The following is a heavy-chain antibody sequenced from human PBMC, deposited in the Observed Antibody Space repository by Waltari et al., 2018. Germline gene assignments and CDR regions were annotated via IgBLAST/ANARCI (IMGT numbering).Heavy chain of an antibody. Sequence: QLQLQESGPGLVKPSETLSLTCTVSGGSISSSSYYWGWIRQPPGKGLEWIGSIYYSGSHYYNPSLKSRVTISVDTAKNQFSLKLSSVTAADTAVYYCARDYGDFSNWFDPWGQGTLVTVSS. CDR3: ARDYGDFSNWFDP. V-gene: IGHV4-39*07. J-gene: IGHJ5*02. CDR2: IYYSGSH. CDR1: GGSISSSSYY. D-gene: IGHD4-17*01.